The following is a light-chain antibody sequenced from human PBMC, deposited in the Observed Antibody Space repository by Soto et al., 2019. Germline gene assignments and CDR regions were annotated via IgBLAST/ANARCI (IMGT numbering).Light chain of an antibody. V-gene: IGLV1-44*01. CDR3: AALDASLNGYA. CDR2: NSY. Sequence: LAQRRAGSECSSRWVTISCSKSSSNIGSKTVNWYQQLPGTVPKLLIYNSYQRPSGVPDRFPGSKSGTSASLAISGLQSEDEADYYCAALDASLNGYASGTGTTV. CDR1: SSNIGSKT. J-gene: IGLJ1*01.